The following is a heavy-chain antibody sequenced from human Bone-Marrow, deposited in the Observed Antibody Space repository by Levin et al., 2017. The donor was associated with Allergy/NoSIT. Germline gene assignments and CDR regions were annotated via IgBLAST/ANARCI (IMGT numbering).Heavy chain of an antibody. CDR1: GFTFSSYE. Sequence: PPGGSLRLSCAASGFTFSSYEMNWVRQAPGQGLEWISYISSSGGSKYYADSVKDRLTISRDNAKNSLYLQMNRLRAEDTAVYYCVREKPTVVQRSGWSDAFDFWGQGTMVTVSS. CDR2: ISSSGGSK. D-gene: IGHD6-13*01. V-gene: IGHV3-48*03. J-gene: IGHJ3*01. CDR3: VREKPTVVQRSGWSDAFDF.